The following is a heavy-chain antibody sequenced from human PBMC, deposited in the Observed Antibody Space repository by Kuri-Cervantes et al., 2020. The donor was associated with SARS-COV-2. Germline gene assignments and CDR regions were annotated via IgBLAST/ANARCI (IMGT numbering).Heavy chain of an antibody. V-gene: IGHV3-15*07. Sequence: GGSLRLSCAASGFTFSNAWMNWVRQAPGKGLEWVGRIKSKTDGGTTDYAAPVKGRFTISRDDSKNTLYLQMNSLKTEDTAVYYCAKDRRFGARSGVAGAFDIWGQGTMVTVSS. J-gene: IGHJ3*02. CDR1: GFTFSNAW. D-gene: IGHD3-16*01. CDR3: AKDRRFGARSGVAGAFDI. CDR2: IKSKTDGGTT.